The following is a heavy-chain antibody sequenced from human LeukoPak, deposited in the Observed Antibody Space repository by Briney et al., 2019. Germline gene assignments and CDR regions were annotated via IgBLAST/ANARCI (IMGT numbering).Heavy chain of an antibody. J-gene: IGHJ4*02. CDR2: IRYDGSNK. D-gene: IGHD3-22*01. CDR3: AKDPDYYDSSGYYYQPLGY. Sequence: GGSLRLSCAASGFTFSSYGMHWVRQAPGKGLEWVAFIRYDGSNKYYADSVNGRFTISRDNSKNTLYLQMNSQRAEDTAVYYCAKDPDYYDSSGYYYQPLGYWGQGTLVTVSS. CDR1: GFTFSSYG. V-gene: IGHV3-30*02.